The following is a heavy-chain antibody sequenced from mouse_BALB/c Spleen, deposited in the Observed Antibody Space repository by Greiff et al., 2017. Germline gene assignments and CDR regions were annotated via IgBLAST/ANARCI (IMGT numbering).Heavy chain of an antibody. V-gene: IGHV7-1*02. Sequence: EVKVVESGGGLVQPGGSLRLSCATSGFTFSDFYMEWVRQPPGKRLEWLAASRNKANDYTTEYSASVKGRFIVSRDTSQSILYLQMNALRAEDTAIYYCASDARWEGAMDYWGQGTSVTVSS. CDR1: GFTFSDFY. J-gene: IGHJ4*01. CDR3: ASDARWEGAMDY. CDR2: SRNKANDYTT. D-gene: IGHD1-1*02.